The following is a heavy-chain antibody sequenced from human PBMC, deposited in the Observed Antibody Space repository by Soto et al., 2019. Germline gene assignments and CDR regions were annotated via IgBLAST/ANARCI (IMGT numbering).Heavy chain of an antibody. V-gene: IGHV4-34*01. J-gene: IGHJ6*02. Sequence: SETLSLTCAVSGGSFRGFYWTWIRQSPGKGLEWLGDINHVGITNYNPSLKSRVSIPVDTSKSQFSLKLSSVTAADTAVYYCARVPLEYSSSSGYYYYGMDVWGQGTTVTVSS. CDR1: GGSFRGFY. CDR3: ARVPLEYSSSSGYYYYGMDV. CDR2: INHVGIT. D-gene: IGHD6-6*01.